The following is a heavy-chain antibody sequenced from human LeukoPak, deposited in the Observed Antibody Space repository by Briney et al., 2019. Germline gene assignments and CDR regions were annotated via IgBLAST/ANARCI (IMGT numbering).Heavy chain of an antibody. J-gene: IGHJ6*02. Sequence: SGTLSLTCAVSGGSISSNYWWNWVRQPPGKGLEWIGEIYHRGSTNYNPSLESRVTISVDTSKNQFSLKLSSVTAADTAVYYCARAGDTAMVTYYYYGMDVWGQGTTVTVSS. CDR2: IYHRGST. CDR3: ARAGDTAMVTYYYYGMDV. V-gene: IGHV4-4*02. CDR1: GGSISSNYW. D-gene: IGHD5-18*01.